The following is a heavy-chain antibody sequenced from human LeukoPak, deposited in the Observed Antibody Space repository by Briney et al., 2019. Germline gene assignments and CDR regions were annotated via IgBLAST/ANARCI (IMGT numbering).Heavy chain of an antibody. CDR2: ISGSSSYI. CDR3: AREWDRVFDY. Sequence: PGESLRLSCAASGFTFSSYSMNWVRQAPGKGLEWVSFISGSSSYIYYVDSVKGRFTISRDNAKNSLYLQMNSLRAEDTAVYYCAREWDRVFDYWGQGTLVTVSS. D-gene: IGHD1-26*01. V-gene: IGHV3-21*01. J-gene: IGHJ4*02. CDR1: GFTFSSYS.